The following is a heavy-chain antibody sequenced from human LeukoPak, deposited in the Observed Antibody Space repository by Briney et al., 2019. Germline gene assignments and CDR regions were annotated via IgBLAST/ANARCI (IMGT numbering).Heavy chain of an antibody. Sequence: GGSLRLSCAASGFTFSSYSMNWVRQAPGKGLEWVSYISSSSSTIYYADSVKGRYTISRDNAKNSLYLQMNSLRAEDTAVYYCAKEASYGSGSKHYYYYGMDVRGQGTTVTVSS. J-gene: IGHJ6*02. CDR1: GFTFSSYS. V-gene: IGHV3-48*01. CDR3: AKEASYGSGSKHYYYYGMDV. D-gene: IGHD3-10*01. CDR2: ISSSSSTI.